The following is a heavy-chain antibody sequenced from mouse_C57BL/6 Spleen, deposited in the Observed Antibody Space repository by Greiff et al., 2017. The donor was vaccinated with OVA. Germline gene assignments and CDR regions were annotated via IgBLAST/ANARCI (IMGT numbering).Heavy chain of an antibody. CDR2: INPYNGGP. Sequence: EVQLQQSGPVLVKPGASVKMSCKASGYTFTDYYMNWVKQSHGKSLEWIGVINPYNGGPSYNQKFKGKATLTVDKSSSTAYMELNSLTSEDSAVYYCARDGGTTVVAGGYFDYWGQGTTLTVSS. J-gene: IGHJ2*01. CDR3: ARDGGTTVVAGGYFDY. CDR1: GYTFTDYY. V-gene: IGHV1-19*01. D-gene: IGHD1-1*01.